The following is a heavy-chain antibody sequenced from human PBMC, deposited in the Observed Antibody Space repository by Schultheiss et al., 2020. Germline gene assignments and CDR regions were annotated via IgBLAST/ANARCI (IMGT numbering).Heavy chain of an antibody. V-gene: IGHV3-7*01. J-gene: IGHJ4*02. D-gene: IGHD1-14*01. CDR2: IKQDGSEK. CDR3: AKGNVRTWYLAY. CDR1: GFTFRNYW. Sequence: GGSLRLSCAASGFTFRNYWMTWVRQAPGKGLEWVANIKQDGSEKYYVDSVRGRFTISRDNSKNTLYLQMSSLRAEDTAVYYCAKGNVRTWYLAYWGQGTLVTVSS.